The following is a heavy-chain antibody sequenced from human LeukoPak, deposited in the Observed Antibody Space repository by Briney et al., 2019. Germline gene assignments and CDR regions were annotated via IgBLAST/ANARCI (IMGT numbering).Heavy chain of an antibody. CDR1: GASISSYY. J-gene: IGHJ4*02. CDR2: IDYSGST. Sequence: SETLSLTCSVSGASISSYYWSWIRQPPGKGLEWIGYIDYSGSTNYSPSLKSRVTISADTSKDQFSLKLTSLTAADTALYFCARHYSSDPFDYWGQGTLVTVSS. CDR3: ARHYSSDPFDY. V-gene: IGHV4-59*08. D-gene: IGHD2-21*01.